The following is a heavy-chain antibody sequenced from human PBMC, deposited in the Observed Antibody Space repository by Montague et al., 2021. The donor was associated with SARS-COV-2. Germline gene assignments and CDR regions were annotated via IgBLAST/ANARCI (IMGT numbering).Heavy chain of an antibody. V-gene: IGHV4-39*07. J-gene: IGHJ6*02. D-gene: IGHD6-13*01. Sequence: SETLSLTCTVSGGSISSSSYYWGWIRQPPGKGLEWYGCIYYSGSTYYNPSLKSRVTISVDTSKNQFSLKLSSVTAADTAVYYCAGDPEETYSSSWYYYYGMDVWGQGTTVTVSS. CDR3: AGDPEETYSSSWYYYYGMDV. CDR2: IYYSGST. CDR1: GGSISSSSYY.